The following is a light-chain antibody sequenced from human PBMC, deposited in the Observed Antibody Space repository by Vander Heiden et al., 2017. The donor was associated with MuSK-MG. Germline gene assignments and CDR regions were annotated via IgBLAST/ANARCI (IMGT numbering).Light chain of an antibody. J-gene: IGKJ1*01. CDR1: QDIKTY. V-gene: IGKV1-27*01. CDR3: QRYSNVPWT. CDR2: AAS. Sequence: DIQVTQSPSSLSASVGDRVTITCRASQDIKTYLAWYQQKPGKVPKPLIYAASSLQSGVPSRFSGSGSGTDFTLTISSLQPGDVAIYYCQRYSNVPWTFGQGTRVEIK.